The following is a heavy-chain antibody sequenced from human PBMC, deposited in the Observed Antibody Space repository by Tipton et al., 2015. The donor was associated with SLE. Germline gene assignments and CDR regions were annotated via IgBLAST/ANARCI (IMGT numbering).Heavy chain of an antibody. CDR3: ARGGPKGFDW. Sequence: GLVKPSQTLSLTYAISGDYVSRNSAAWHWIRQSPSGGLEWLGRTYYRSKWHNDYAISVKSRITVNPDTSRNEVSLQLNSVTPADTAFYYCARGGPKGFDWGGQGTLVSV. CDR2: TYYRSKWHN. CDR1: GDYVSRNSAA. J-gene: IGHJ4*02. V-gene: IGHV6-1*01.